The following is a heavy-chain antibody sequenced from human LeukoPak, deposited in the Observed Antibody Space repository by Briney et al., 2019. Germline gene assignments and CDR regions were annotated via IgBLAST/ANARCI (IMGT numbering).Heavy chain of an antibody. CDR1: GYTFTGYY. Sequence: GASVKVSCKASGYTFTGYYMHWVRQAPGQGLEWMGRINPNSGGTNYARKFQGRVTMTRDTSISTAYMELSRLRSDDTAVYYCARGNVVFGVSTHFDYWGQGTLVTVSS. D-gene: IGHD3-3*01. CDR3: ARGNVVFGVSTHFDY. J-gene: IGHJ4*02. V-gene: IGHV1-2*06. CDR2: INPNSGGT.